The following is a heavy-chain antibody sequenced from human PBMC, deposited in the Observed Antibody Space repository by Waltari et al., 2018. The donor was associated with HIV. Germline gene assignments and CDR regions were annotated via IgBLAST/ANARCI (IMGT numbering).Heavy chain of an antibody. Sequence: QVHLVASGGDLVKPGGSLSLSCVGSGFTFSAYYMTWISQAPGKRLEGVSYIAVSSAYTNYGDSVKGRFTMSRDDAKNSLFLQINSLRPEDTAVYYCARVARGLRQGSFDIWGQGTMVTVSS. V-gene: IGHV3-11*05. D-gene: IGHD2-15*01. J-gene: IGHJ3*02. CDR1: GFTFSAYY. CDR2: IAVSSAYT. CDR3: ARVARGLRQGSFDI.